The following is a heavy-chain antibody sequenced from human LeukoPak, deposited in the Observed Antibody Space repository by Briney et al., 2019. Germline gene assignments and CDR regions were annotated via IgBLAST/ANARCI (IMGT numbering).Heavy chain of an antibody. D-gene: IGHD6-13*01. CDR2: IYSGGST. J-gene: IGHJ4*02. Sequence: GGSLRLSCAASGFTVSSNYMSWVRQAPGKGLEWVSVIYSGGSTYYADSVKGRFTISRDNSKNTLYLQMNSLRAEDTAVYYCAKDATSKAAAGLFDYWGQGTLVTVSS. CDR1: GFTVSSNY. V-gene: IGHV3-66*01. CDR3: AKDATSKAAAGLFDY.